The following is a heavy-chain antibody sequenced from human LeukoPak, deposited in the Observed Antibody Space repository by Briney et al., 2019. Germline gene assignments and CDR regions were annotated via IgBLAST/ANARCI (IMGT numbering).Heavy chain of an antibody. D-gene: IGHD2-2*02. V-gene: IGHV3-23*01. Sequence: GGSLRLSCAASGFTFSSYAMSWVRQAPGKGLEWVSAISGSGGSTYYADSVKGRFTISRDNSKNTLYMEMNSLRAEDTAVYYCAKEGYQLIYEYFQHWGQGTLVTVSS. J-gene: IGHJ1*01. CDR3: AKEGYQLIYEYFQH. CDR1: GFTFSSYA. CDR2: ISGSGGST.